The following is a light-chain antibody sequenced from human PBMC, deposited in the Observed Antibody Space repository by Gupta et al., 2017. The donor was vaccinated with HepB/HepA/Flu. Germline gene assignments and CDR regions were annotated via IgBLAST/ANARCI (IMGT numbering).Light chain of an antibody. CDR1: SSDVGGYNY. CDR3: SSYTSSSTLVV. CDR2: DVS. J-gene: IGLJ2*01. V-gene: IGLV2-14*03. Sequence: QPARPQPAPGSGSPGQPITISCTGTSSDVGGYNYVSWYQQHPGKAPKLMIYDVSNRPSGVSNRFSGSKSGNTAFLTISGLQAEDEDDYYCSSYTSSSTLVVFGGGTKLTAL.